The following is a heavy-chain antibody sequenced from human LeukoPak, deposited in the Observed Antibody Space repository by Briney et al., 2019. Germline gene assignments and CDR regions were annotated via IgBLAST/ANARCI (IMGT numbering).Heavy chain of an antibody. CDR3: TRVGYIDEGVDY. V-gene: IGHV3-7*04. Sequence: GGSLRLSCAASGFTFSSYAMSWVRQAPGKGLEWVANIKQDGSKKSYVDSVKGRFTISRDNAKNSLYLQMNSLRAEDTAIYYCTRVGYIDEGVDYWGQGTLVTVSS. D-gene: IGHD5-24*01. CDR1: GFTFSSYA. CDR2: IKQDGSKK. J-gene: IGHJ4*02.